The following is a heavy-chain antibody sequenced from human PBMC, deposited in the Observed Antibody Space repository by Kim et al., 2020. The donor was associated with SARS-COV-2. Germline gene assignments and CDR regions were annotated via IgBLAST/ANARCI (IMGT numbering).Heavy chain of an antibody. CDR1: GFTFSNYG. J-gene: IGHJ4*02. Sequence: GGSLRLSCVASGFTFSNYGMDWVRQTPGKGLEWVANIRGDASEKNYVDSVKSRFTISRDNVKNSVYLQMNSLRAEDTAVYYCATLKYFWGQGILVTVSS. CDR3: ATLKYF. V-gene: IGHV3-7*01. CDR2: IRGDASEK.